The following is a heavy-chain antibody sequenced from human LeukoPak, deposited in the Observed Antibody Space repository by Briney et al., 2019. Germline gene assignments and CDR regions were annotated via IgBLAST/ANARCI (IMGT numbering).Heavy chain of an antibody. J-gene: IGHJ3*02. D-gene: IGHD3-22*01. Sequence: PSETLSLTCTVSGGSISSYYWSWIRQPPGKGLEWIGYIFYSGSTNYNPSLKSRVTMSVDTSKNQFSLKLSSVTAADTAVYYCARDVYYYDSSGYENAFDIWGQGTMVTVSS. CDR3: ARDVYYYDSSGYENAFDI. V-gene: IGHV4-59*12. CDR1: GGSISSYY. CDR2: IFYSGST.